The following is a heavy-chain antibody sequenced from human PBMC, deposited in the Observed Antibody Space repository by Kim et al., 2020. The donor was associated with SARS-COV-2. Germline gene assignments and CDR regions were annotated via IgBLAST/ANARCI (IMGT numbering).Heavy chain of an antibody. V-gene: IGHV4-39*01. J-gene: IGHJ6*02. CDR3: ARSLHRYYYYYGMDV. D-gene: IGHD3-16*01. Sequence: SLKSRVTISVDTSKNQFSLKLSSVTAADTAVYYCARSLHRYYYYYGMDVWGQGTTVTVSS.